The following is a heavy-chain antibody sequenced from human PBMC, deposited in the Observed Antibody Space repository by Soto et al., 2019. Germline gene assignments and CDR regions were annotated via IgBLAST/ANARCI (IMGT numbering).Heavy chain of an antibody. V-gene: IGHV3-74*01. Sequence: VGSLRLSCAASGFVFNMYWMHWARQVPGEGPEWVTRINDDGTRTDYADSAKGRFTISRDNAKDILYLQMNALRVDDTAVYYCIRGPRPSSVGTGAFWGQGTLVTVSS. CDR3: IRGPRPSSVGTGAF. D-gene: IGHD3-10*01. J-gene: IGHJ4*02. CDR1: GFVFNMYW. CDR2: INDDGTRT.